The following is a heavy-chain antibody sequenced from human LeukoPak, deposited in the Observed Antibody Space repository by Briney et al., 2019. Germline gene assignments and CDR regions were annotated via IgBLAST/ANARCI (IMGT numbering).Heavy chain of an antibody. V-gene: IGHV3-23*01. CDR1: GFTFSNYA. CDR2: ISDSGRNT. D-gene: IGHD1-26*01. J-gene: IGHJ4*02. CDR3: AKDSGSFDY. Sequence: PGGSLRLSCAASGFTFSNYAMTWVRQAPGKGLEWVSAISDSGRNTYYADSVKGRFTISRDNSKNTLYLQMSSLRPEDTAVYYCAKDSGSFDYWGQGTLVTVYS.